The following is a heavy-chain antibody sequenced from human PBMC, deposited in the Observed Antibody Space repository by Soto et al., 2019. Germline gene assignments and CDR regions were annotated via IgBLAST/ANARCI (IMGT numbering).Heavy chain of an antibody. V-gene: IGHV1-2*02. D-gene: IGHD3-3*01. Sequence: QLHLVQSGAVVKKPGASVTVSCSASGYPVTAYYMHWVRQAPGRGLEWMGGINPATGAAKYTQTFQGRVTMPRDTSTSTVFMELSVLTSEDTAVFYCARGGGVGVAGSAAFDMWGQGTLVTVSS. CDR2: INPATGAA. J-gene: IGHJ3*02. CDR1: GYPVTAYY. CDR3: ARGGGVGVAGSAAFDM.